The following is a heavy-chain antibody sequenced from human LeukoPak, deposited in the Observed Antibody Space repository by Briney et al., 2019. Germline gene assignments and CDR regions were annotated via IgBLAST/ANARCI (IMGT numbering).Heavy chain of an antibody. D-gene: IGHD5-18*01. J-gene: IGHJ5*02. CDR2: IYYTGST. V-gene: IGHV4-31*03. CDR3: ARARLGYNYGLNWFDP. CDR1: GASISSGSHY. Sequence: SETLSLTCTVSGASISSGSHYWSWIRQHPGKSLEWIGYIYYTGSTYYNPSLKSRLTISVDTSKNHFSLKVSSVTAADAAVYYCARARLGYNYGLNWFDPWGQGTLVTVSS.